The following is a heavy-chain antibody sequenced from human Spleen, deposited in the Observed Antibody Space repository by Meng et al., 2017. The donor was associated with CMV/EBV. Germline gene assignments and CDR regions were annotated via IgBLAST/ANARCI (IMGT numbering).Heavy chain of an antibody. J-gene: IGHJ2*01. Sequence: QVQLVQSGSELKKPGASVKVSCKASGYTFTSYAMNWVRQAPGQGLEWMGWIDPHSGDTKKFQDRVTMTTDTSISTAYMELSSLRSDDTAVYYCARGNWGSRYFDLWGRGTLVTVSS. CDR1: GYTFTSYA. V-gene: IGHV1-2*02. CDR2: IDPHSGDT. D-gene: IGHD7-27*01. CDR3: ARGNWGSRYFDL.